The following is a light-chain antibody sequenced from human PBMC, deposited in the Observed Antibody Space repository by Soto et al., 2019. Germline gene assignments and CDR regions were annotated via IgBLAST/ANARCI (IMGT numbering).Light chain of an antibody. J-gene: IGKJ3*01. CDR3: QQYGSSPGFT. CDR2: GAS. Sequence: EIVLTQSPGTLSLSPGERATLSCRASQSVRSSYLAWYQQKPGQAPRLLIYGASSRATSIPDRFSGSGSGTDFTLTISRLEPEDFAVYYCQQYGSSPGFTFGPGTKVDIK. CDR1: QSVRSSY. V-gene: IGKV3-20*01.